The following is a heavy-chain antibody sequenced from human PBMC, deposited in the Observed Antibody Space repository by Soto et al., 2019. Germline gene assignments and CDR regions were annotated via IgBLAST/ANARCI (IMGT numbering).Heavy chain of an antibody. D-gene: IGHD2-15*01. Sequence: ASVKVSCKVSGYTFTSYYMHWVRQAPGQGLEWMGIINPSGGSTSYAQKFQGRVTMTRDTSTSTVYMELSSLRSEDTAVYYCARATLGYCSGGSCYLDAFDIWG. J-gene: IGHJ3*02. CDR2: INPSGGST. CDR3: ARATLGYCSGGSCYLDAFDI. CDR1: GYTFTSYY. V-gene: IGHV1-46*01.